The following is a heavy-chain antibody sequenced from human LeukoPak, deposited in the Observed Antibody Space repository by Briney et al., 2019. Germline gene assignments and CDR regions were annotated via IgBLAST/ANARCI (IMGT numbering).Heavy chain of an antibody. V-gene: IGHV4-39*01. CDR3: ARQVVAVAGTGYFDY. J-gene: IGHJ4*02. CDR1: GGSIRSSSYY. Sequence: SDTLSLTCTVSGGSIRSSSYYWGWSRQPPGKGLEWIGCIYYSGSTYYNASLKSRGTISVDTSKNQFSLKLNSVTAADTAVYFCARQVVAVAGTGYFDYWGQGTLVTVSS. CDR2: IYYSGST. D-gene: IGHD6-19*01.